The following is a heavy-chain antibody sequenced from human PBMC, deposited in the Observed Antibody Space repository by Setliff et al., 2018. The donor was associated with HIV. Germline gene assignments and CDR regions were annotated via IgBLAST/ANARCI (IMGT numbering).Heavy chain of an antibody. CDR2: IYTSGST. Sequence: PSETLSLTCTVSGGSINSGSYYWSWIRQPAGKGLEWIGHIYTSGSTNYNPSLKSRVTISVDTSKTQFSLRLNSLTATDTALYYCARASVGATGLYAFDIWGQGTVLTVSS. CDR3: ARASVGATGLYAFDI. J-gene: IGHJ3*02. V-gene: IGHV4-61*09. D-gene: IGHD1-26*01. CDR1: GGSINSGSYY.